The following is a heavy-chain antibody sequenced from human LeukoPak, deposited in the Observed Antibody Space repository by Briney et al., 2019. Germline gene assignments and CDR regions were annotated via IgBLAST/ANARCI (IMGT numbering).Heavy chain of an antibody. D-gene: IGHD3-22*01. Sequence: SVKVSCKASGGTFSSYAISWVRQAPGQGLEWMGGIIPIFGTANYAQKFQGRVTITADESTSTAYMELRSLRSDDTAVYYCARDYDSSGYYLTTFDYWGQGTLVTVSS. J-gene: IGHJ4*02. V-gene: IGHV1-69*13. CDR1: GGTFSSYA. CDR3: ARDYDSSGYYLTTFDY. CDR2: IIPIFGTA.